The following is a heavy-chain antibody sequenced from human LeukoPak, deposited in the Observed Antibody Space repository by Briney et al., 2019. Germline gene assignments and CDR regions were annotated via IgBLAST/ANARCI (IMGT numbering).Heavy chain of an antibody. J-gene: IGHJ4*02. V-gene: IGHV4-4*07. D-gene: IGHD1-26*01. Sequence: SETLSPTSTVSGGSISSYYWSWIRQPAGKGREWIGRIYTSGSTNYNASLKSRVSMSVDTSKNQFSLKLSSVTAADTAVFYCARENSGSYREFDYWGQGTLVTVSS. CDR2: IYTSGST. CDR1: GGSISSYY. CDR3: ARENSGSYREFDY.